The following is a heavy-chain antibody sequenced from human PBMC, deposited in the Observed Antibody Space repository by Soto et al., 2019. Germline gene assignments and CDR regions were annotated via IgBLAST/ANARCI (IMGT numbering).Heavy chain of an antibody. CDR2: IRGKISSGTT. D-gene: IGHD2-2*01. CDR1: GFTVGDYS. CDR3: CRTCYDLMPGLYSFDY. J-gene: IGHJ4*02. Sequence: PVLSLRLSCRTSGFTVGDYSLSWVRQAPGKGLEWVGFIRGKISSGTTEYAASLKGRFSISRDDSKGGAWLQMNSLKTEDTAVDYRCRTCYDLMPGLYSFDYWGRGP. V-gene: IGHV3-49*02.